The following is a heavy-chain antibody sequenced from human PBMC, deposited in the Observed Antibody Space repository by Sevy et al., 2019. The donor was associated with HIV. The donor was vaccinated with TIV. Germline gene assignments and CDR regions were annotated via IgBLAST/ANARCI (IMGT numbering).Heavy chain of an antibody. CDR3: ARDGTVVPAAIRGQYGMDV. Sequence: GGSLRLSCAASGFTFSSYSMNWVRQAPGKGLEWVSSISSSSSYIYYADSVKGRFTISRDNAKNSLYLQMNSLRAEDMAVYYCARDGTVVPAAIRGQYGMDVWGQGTTVTVSS. CDR2: ISSSSSYI. D-gene: IGHD2-2*02. CDR1: GFTFSSYS. J-gene: IGHJ6*02. V-gene: IGHV3-21*01.